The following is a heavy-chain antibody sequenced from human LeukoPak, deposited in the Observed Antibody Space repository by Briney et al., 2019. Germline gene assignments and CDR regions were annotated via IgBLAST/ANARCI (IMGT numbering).Heavy chain of an antibody. Sequence: GGSLRLSCAASGFTFSSYALNWVRQAPGKGLEWVSGISDSGFSTYYADSVKGRFTISRDNSKNTLYLQMNSLRAEDTAVYYCANPIYYGSGSYDYWGQGTLVTVSS. CDR2: ISDSGFST. D-gene: IGHD3-10*01. CDR1: GFTFSSYA. V-gene: IGHV3-23*01. J-gene: IGHJ4*02. CDR3: ANPIYYGSGSYDY.